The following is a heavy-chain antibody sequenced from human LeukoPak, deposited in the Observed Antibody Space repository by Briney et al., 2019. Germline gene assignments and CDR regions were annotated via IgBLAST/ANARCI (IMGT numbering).Heavy chain of an antibody. V-gene: IGHV3-15*01. CDR1: GFIFSDVW. CDR2: IKSKSDGGTI. Sequence: PGGSLRLSCAGSGFIFSDVWMSWVRQAPGKGLEWVGRIKSKSDGGTIDYAAPVKGRITMSRDDSRKTLSLELNNLKTEDTGMYYCTTDLDYWGQGTLVTVSS. J-gene: IGHJ4*02. CDR3: TTDLDY.